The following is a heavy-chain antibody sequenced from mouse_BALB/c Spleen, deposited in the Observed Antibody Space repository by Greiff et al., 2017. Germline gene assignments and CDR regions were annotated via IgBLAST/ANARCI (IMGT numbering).Heavy chain of an antibody. J-gene: IGHJ3*01. D-gene: IGHD2-13*01. Sequence: EVMLVESGGGLVQPGGSLKLSCAASGFTFSSYTMSWVRQTPEKRLEWVAYISNGGGSTYYPDTVKGRFTISRDNAKNTLYLQMSSLKSEDTAMYYCARKDDSAWFAYWGQGTLVTVSA. CDR1: GFTFSSYT. CDR3: ARKDDSAWFAY. CDR2: ISNGGGST. V-gene: IGHV5-12-2*01.